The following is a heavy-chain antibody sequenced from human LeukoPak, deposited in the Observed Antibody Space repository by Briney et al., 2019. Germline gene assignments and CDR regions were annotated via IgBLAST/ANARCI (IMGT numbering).Heavy chain of an antibody. V-gene: IGHV4-59*12. CDR3: ARDWGTWHAFDL. J-gene: IGHJ3*01. D-gene: IGHD3-16*01. CDR1: GGSISSYY. CDR2: IYYSGST. Sequence: SETLSLTCTVSGGSISSYYWSWIRQPPGKGLEWIGYIYYSGSTNYNPSLKSRVTISVDTSKNQFSLSLNSVTAADTAMYYCARDWGTWHAFDLWGQGTMVTVSS.